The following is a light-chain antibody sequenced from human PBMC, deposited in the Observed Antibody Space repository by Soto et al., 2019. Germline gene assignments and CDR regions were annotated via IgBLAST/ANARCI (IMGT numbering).Light chain of an antibody. CDR2: GAS. Sequence: EIVLTQSPATLSLSPGERATLSCRASQSVGSYLAWYQHKPGQAPRLLIYGASNRATDIPGRFSGRGSGTDFTLTRSSLESGDSAVYYCQQRDKWPRTFGQGTKLEIK. V-gene: IGKV3-11*01. CDR1: QSVGSY. J-gene: IGKJ2*01. CDR3: QQRDKWPRT.